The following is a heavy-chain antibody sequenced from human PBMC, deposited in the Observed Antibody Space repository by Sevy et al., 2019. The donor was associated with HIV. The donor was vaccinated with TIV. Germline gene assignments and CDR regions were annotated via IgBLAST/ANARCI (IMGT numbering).Heavy chain of an antibody. J-gene: IGHJ6*02. V-gene: IGHV1-8*03. D-gene: IGHD2-15*01. CDR1: GYTFTSYD. CDR2: MNPNSGNT. CDR3: ARSLGTRCSGGRGHYYYNGMDV. Sequence: ASVKVSCKASGYTFTSYDINWVRQATGQGLEWMGWMNPNSGNTGYAQKFQGRVTISGNTSISKAYMELSSLRSDDTAVYYCARSLGTRCSGGRGHYYYNGMDVWGQGTTVTVSS.